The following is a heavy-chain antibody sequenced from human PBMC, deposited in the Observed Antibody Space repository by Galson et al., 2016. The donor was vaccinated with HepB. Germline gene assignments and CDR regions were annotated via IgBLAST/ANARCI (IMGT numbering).Heavy chain of an antibody. D-gene: IGHD6-13*01. CDR1: GFTFSSYA. V-gene: IGHV3-23*01. J-gene: IGHJ6*03. CDR3: AKDRWYESLLSHMDL. CDR2: ISGSGESA. Sequence: SLRLSCAASGFTFSSYAMSWVRQAPGKGLEWVSGISGSGESAYYADSVKGRFTISRDISKNTLYLQMNSLRAEDTAVYYCAKDRWYESLLSHMDLWGKGTTVTVSS.